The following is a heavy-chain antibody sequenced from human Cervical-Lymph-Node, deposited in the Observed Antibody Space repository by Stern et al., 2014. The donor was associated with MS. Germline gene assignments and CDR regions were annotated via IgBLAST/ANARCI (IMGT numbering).Heavy chain of an antibody. CDR2: MNPNSGNT. J-gene: IGHJ4*02. Sequence: QVQLVQSGAEVKKPGASVKVSCKASGYTFTSYDINWVRQATGQGLEWMGWMNPNSGNTGYAQKFQGRVTMTRNTSISTAYMELSSLRSEDTAVYYCARGRALSWDYDSSGYYYSRDDYWGQGTLVTVSS. D-gene: IGHD3-22*01. CDR3: ARGRALSWDYDSSGYYYSRDDY. V-gene: IGHV1-8*01. CDR1: GYTFTSYD.